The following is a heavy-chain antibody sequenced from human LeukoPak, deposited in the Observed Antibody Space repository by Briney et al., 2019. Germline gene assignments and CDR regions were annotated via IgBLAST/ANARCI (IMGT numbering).Heavy chain of an antibody. CDR3: ARGYSYGKVGMDV. Sequence: PGGPLRLSCAASGFTFSDYYMSWIRQAPGKGMEWVSYISSSGSTIYYADSVKGRFTISRDNAKNSLYLQMNSLRAEDTAVYYCARGYSYGKVGMDVWGQGTTVTVSS. V-gene: IGHV3-11*01. CDR1: GFTFSDYY. D-gene: IGHD5-18*01. J-gene: IGHJ6*02. CDR2: ISSSGSTI.